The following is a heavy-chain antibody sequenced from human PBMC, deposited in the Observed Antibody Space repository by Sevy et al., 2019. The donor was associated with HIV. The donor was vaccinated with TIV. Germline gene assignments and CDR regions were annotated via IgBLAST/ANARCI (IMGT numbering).Heavy chain of an antibody. J-gene: IGHJ6*02. Sequence: ASVKVSCKASGYTFTSYAMHWVRQAPGQRLEWMGWINAGNGNTKYSQKFQGRVTITRDTSASTAYMELSSLRSEDTAVYYCARVPLYYDFWSGYSEQYYYYGMGVWGQGTTVTVSS. CDR1: GYTFTSYA. CDR2: INAGNGNT. V-gene: IGHV1-3*01. CDR3: ARVPLYYDFWSGYSEQYYYYGMGV. D-gene: IGHD3-3*01.